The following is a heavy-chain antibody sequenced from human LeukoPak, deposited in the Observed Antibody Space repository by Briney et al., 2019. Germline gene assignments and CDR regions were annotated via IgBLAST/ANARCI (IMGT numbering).Heavy chain of an antibody. CDR2: INPNSGGT. Sequence: ASAKVSCKASGYTFTGYYIHWVRQAPGQGLEWMGWINPNSGGTNYAQKFQGWVTMTRDTSISTAYMELSRLRSDDTAVYYCARGPSSTYYDFWSGSYYFDYWGQGTLVTVSS. J-gene: IGHJ4*02. V-gene: IGHV1-2*04. CDR3: ARGPSSTYYDFWSGSYYFDY. D-gene: IGHD3-3*01. CDR1: GYTFTGYY.